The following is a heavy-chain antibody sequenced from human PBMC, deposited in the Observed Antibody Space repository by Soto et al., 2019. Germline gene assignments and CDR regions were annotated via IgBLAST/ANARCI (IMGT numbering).Heavy chain of an antibody. D-gene: IGHD2-8*01. CDR3: AREWAENYYYYMDV. CDR1: GYTFTSYD. CDR2: MNPNSGNT. V-gene: IGHV1-8*01. Sequence: ASVKVSCKASGYTFTSYDINWVRQATGQGLEWMGWMNPNSGNTGYAQKFQGRVTMTRNTSISTAYVELSSLRSEDTAVYYCAREWAENYYYYMDVWGKGTTVTVSS. J-gene: IGHJ6*03.